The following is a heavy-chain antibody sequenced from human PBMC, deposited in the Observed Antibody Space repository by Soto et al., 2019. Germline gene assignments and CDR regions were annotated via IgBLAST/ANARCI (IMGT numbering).Heavy chain of an antibody. D-gene: IGHD2-15*01. CDR2: MSGDVRT. Sequence: GGSLRLSCVGSGFTFRASVMAWVRKAPGKGLEWLSVMSGDVRTRYALSVTGRFTSSRDNSKNTLYLQMRSLRAEDAAAYYCSGGSCYSGGYYYGMDVWGQGTTVTVSS. J-gene: IGHJ6*02. CDR1: GFTFRASV. CDR3: SGGSCYSGGYYYGMDV. V-gene: IGHV3-23*01.